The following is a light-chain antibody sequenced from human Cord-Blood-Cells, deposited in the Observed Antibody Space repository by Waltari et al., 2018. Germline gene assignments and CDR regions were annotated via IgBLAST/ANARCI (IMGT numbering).Light chain of an antibody. J-gene: IGLJ2*01. Sequence: QSALTQPASVSGSPGQSITISCTGTSSDVGGYNYLSWYQQHPGKAPKPMIYDVSKRPSGVSNRFSGSKSGNTASLTISGLQAEDEADYYCSSYTSSSTVVFGGGTKLTVL. CDR1: SSDVGGYNY. V-gene: IGLV2-14*01. CDR3: SSYTSSSTVV. CDR2: DVS.